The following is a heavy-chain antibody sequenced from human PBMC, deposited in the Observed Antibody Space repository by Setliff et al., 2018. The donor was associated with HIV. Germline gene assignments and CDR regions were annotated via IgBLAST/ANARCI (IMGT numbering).Heavy chain of an antibody. CDR2: IKQDGSEK. J-gene: IGHJ4*02. CDR1: GFTFGDYT. CDR3: ANRLRGYNKWYYFDY. D-gene: IGHD1-1*01. Sequence: PGGSLRLSCTVSGFTFGDYTMSWVRQAPGKGLEWVANIKQDGSEKYYVDSVKGRFTISRDNSKNTLSLQMNSLGAEDTAIYYCANRLRGYNKWYYFDYWGQGTLVTVSS. V-gene: IGHV3-7*03.